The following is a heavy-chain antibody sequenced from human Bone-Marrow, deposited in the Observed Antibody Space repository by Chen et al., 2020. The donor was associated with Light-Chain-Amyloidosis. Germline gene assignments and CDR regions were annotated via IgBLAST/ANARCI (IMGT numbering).Heavy chain of an antibody. CDR2: ICPDDSDA. D-gene: IGHD5-12*01. CDR1: GYTFPNYW. J-gene: IGHJ4*02. V-gene: IGHV5-51*01. Sequence: EVQLEQSGPEVKKPGESLKISCKGAGYTFPNYWSGWVRQMPGKGLEWMGVICPDDSDASYSPCFEGQVTISADKSIATAYLQWRSLKASDTAMYYCARRRDGYNFDYWGQGTLVTVSS. CDR3: ARRRDGYNFDY.